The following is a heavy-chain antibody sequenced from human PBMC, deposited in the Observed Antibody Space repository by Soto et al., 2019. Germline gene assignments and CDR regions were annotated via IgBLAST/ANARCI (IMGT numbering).Heavy chain of an antibody. J-gene: IGHJ4*02. CDR2: INHSGST. Sequence: QVQLQQWGAGLLKPSETLSLTCAVYGGSFSGYYWSWIRQPPGTGLEWIGEINHSGSTNYNPSLKRRVTILVDTSKKSVSPKMSSVTDADTAVYYCARGRSGGSCYSVFTSCGLTFDYWGQGTLVTVSS. D-gene: IGHD2-15*01. CDR3: ARGRSGGSCYSVFTSCGLTFDY. V-gene: IGHV4-34*01. CDR1: GGSFSGYY.